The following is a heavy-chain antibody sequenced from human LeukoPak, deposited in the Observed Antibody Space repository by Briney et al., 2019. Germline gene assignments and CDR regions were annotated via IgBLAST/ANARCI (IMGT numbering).Heavy chain of an antibody. V-gene: IGHV3-9*03. CDR2: ISWNSGSI. CDR3: AGYYDSSGYHEGGTFDI. CDR1: GFTFDDYA. D-gene: IGHD3-22*01. Sequence: AGGSLRLSCAASGFTFDDYAMHWVRQAPGKGLEWVSGISWNSGSIRYADSVKGRFTISRDNAKNSLYLQMNSLRAEGMALYYCAGYYDSSGYHEGGTFDIWGQGTMVTVSS. J-gene: IGHJ3*02.